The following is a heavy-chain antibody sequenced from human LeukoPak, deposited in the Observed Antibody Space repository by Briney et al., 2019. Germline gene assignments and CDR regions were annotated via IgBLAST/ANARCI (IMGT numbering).Heavy chain of an antibody. J-gene: IGHJ4*02. CDR1: GYTFTSQY. Sequence: ASVKVSCKASGYTFTSQYMHWVRQAPGQGLEWMGIINPSGGSTTYAQKFQGRVTMTRDTSTSTVYMELSSLRSDDTAVYYCARAVAAGRRFDYWGQGTLVTVSS. V-gene: IGHV1-46*01. CDR3: ARAVAAGRRFDY. CDR2: INPSGGST. D-gene: IGHD6-13*01.